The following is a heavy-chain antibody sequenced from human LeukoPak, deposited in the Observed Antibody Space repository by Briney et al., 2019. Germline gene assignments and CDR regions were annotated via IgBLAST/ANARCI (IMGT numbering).Heavy chain of an antibody. CDR2: IIPIFGTA. CDR3: ARIDSSSYRLNY. Sequence: SVKVSCKASGGTFSSYAISWVRQAPGQGLEWMGGIIPIFGTANYAQKFQGRVTITTDGSTSTAYMELSSLRSEDTAVYYCARIDSSSYRLNYWGQGTLVTVSS. J-gene: IGHJ4*02. D-gene: IGHD6-6*01. V-gene: IGHV1-69*05. CDR1: GGTFSSYA.